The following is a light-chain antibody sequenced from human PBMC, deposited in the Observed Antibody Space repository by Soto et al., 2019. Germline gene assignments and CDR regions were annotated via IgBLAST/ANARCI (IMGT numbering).Light chain of an antibody. V-gene: IGLV2-8*01. J-gene: IGLJ2*01. CDR1: SSALGAYNY. CDR3: TSHAGSINLV. CDR2: EVT. Sequence: QSVLTQPTSASGSPGQSVTISCTGTSSALGAYNYVSWYQQHPGKAPKLMIYEVTKRTSGVPDRFSGSKSGNTASLTVSGLQAEDEADYYCTSHAGSINLVFGGGTKLTVL.